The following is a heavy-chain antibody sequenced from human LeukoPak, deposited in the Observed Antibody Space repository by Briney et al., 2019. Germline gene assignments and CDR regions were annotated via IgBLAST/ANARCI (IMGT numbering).Heavy chain of an antibody. J-gene: IGHJ1*01. D-gene: IGHD4-17*01. CDR1: GFTFSSYA. CDR3: AKDHTPGDYGDLAEYFQH. V-gene: IGHV3-23*01. Sequence: GGSLRLSCAAPGFTFSSYAMSWVRQAPGKGLEWVSAISGSGGSTYYADSVKGRFTISRDNSKNTLYLQMNSLRAEDTAVYYCAKDHTPGDYGDLAEYFQHWGQGTLVTVSS. CDR2: ISGSGGST.